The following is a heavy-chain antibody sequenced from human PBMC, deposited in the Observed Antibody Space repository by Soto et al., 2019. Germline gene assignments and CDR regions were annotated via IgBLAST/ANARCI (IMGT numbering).Heavy chain of an antibody. Sequence: GGSLRLSCAASGFTFSSYGMHWVRQAPGKGLEWVAVISYDGSNKYYADSVKGRFTISRDNSKNTLYLQMNSLRAEDTAVYYCALSNEECNWDVAAEAFDIWGQGTMVTVSS. J-gene: IGHJ3*02. D-gene: IGHD1-1*01. CDR2: ISYDGSNK. V-gene: IGHV3-30*03. CDR1: GFTFSSYG. CDR3: ALSNEECNWDVAAEAFDI.